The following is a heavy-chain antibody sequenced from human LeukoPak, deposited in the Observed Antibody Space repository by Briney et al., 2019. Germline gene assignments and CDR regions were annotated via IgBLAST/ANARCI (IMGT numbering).Heavy chain of an antibody. CDR3: ARGQPFYFQH. V-gene: IGHV3-30-3*01. Sequence: PGGSLRLSCAASGFTFSSYAMHWVRQAPGKGLEWVAVISYDGSNKYYADTVKGRFTISRDNSKNTLYLQMNSLRAEDTAVYYCARGQPFYFQHWGQGTLVTVSS. J-gene: IGHJ1*01. CDR1: GFTFSSYA. CDR2: ISYDGSNK.